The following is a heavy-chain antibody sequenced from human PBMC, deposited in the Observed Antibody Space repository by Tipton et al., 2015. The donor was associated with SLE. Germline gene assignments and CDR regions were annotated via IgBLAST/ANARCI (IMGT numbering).Heavy chain of an antibody. V-gene: IGHV4-59*01. D-gene: IGHD2-15*01. CDR2: IYYSGST. CDR3: ARAPQGIFDY. CDR1: GGSISSYY. Sequence: TLSLTCTVSGGSISSYYWSWIRQPPGKGLEWIGYIYYSGSTNYNPSLKSRVTISVDTSKNQFSLKLSSVTAADKAVYYCARAPQGIFDYWVQGTLVTVSS. J-gene: IGHJ4*02.